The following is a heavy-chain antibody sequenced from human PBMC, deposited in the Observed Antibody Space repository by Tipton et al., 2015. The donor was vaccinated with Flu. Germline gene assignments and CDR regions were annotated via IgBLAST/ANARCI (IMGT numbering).Heavy chain of an antibody. J-gene: IGHJ6*02. CDR1: GFTFSYYA. Sequence: SLRLSCAASGFTFSYYAMSWVRQAPGKGLEWVSGISGTGGSTYYADSVKGRFTISRDNSRNTQYLQMNSLRAEDTALFYCAKAGTTASDSYGMDVWGQGTTVTVSS. CDR2: ISGTGGST. CDR3: AKAGTTASDSYGMDV. V-gene: IGHV3-23*01. D-gene: IGHD1-7*01.